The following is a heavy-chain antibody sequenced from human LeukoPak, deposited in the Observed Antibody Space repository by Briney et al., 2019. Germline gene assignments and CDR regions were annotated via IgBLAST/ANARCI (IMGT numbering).Heavy chain of an antibody. CDR3: ARDVGLRYSIFGVVTTPSWAGSAFDI. V-gene: IGHV3-20*04. CDR2: INWIGGST. Sequence: GGSLRLSCAASGFTFDDYGMSWVRQAPGKGLEWVSGINWIGGSTGYADSVKGRFTISRDNAKNSLYLQMNSLRAEDTALYYCARDVGLRYSIFGVVTTPSWAGSAFDIWGQGTMVTVSS. CDR1: GFTFDDYG. D-gene: IGHD3-3*01. J-gene: IGHJ3*02.